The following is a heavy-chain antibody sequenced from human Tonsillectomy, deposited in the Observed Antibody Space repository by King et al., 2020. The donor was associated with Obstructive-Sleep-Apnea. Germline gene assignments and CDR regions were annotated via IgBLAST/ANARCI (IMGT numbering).Heavy chain of an antibody. CDR2: ITWNGDNA. CDR1: GFTFDAFA. CDR3: ATVADY. Sequence: QLVQSGGGLVQPGGSLRLSCAGSGFTFDAFAMYWVRQAPGEGLEWGSGITWNGDNAGTAVLLGGRFTISRANAKHSLYLHMTSLRSDDTAMYYCATVADYWGQGTLITVSS. V-gene: IGHV3-9*01. J-gene: IGHJ4*02.